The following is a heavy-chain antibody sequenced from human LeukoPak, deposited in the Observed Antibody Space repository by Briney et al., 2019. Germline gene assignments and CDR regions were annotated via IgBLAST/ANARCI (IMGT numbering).Heavy chain of an antibody. Sequence: KPSETLSLTCTVSGGSISSYFWSWIRQHPGRGLEWIGYVYYSGSTYYNPSLKSRVTISLDTSKNQFSLKLSYVTAADTAVYYCARDGSGSTTYFDYWGQGTLVSVSS. V-gene: IGHV4-59*06. J-gene: IGHJ4*02. CDR2: VYYSGST. CDR1: GGSISSYF. D-gene: IGHD5-24*01. CDR3: ARDGSGSTTYFDY.